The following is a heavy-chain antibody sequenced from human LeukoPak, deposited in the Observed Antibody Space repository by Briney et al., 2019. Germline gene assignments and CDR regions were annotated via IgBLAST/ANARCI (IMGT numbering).Heavy chain of an antibody. CDR2: IYSSGST. CDR1: GDSISTSYY. Sequence: PSHTLSLTCTVSGDSISTSYYWTWIRQSAGKGLERIGRIYSSGSTTYNPSLKSRVTMSIDTSRNQFSLNLSSVTAADTAVYYCARDGIHYTSGFDPWGQRILVTVSS. V-gene: IGHV4-61*02. J-gene: IGHJ5*02. CDR3: ARDGIHYTSGFDP. D-gene: IGHD3-3*01.